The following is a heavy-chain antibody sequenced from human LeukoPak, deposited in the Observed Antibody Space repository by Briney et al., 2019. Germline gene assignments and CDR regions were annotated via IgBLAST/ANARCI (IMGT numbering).Heavy chain of an antibody. CDR2: ISGSGSST. CDR3: ANQDQTYYYYGMDV. D-gene: IGHD2-15*01. CDR1: GFTFSSYA. J-gene: IGHJ6*02. V-gene: IGHV3-23*01. Sequence: PGGSLRLSCAASGFTFSSYAMSWLRQAPGKGLEWVSAISGSGSSTYYADSVKGRFTISRDNSKNTLYLQMNSLRAEDTAVYYCANQDQTYYYYGMDVWGQGTTVTVSS.